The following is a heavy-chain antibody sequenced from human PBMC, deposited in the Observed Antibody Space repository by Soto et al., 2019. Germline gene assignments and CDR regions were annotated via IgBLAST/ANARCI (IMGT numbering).Heavy chain of an antibody. Sequence: QVPLVESGGGVVQPGRSLRLSCAASGFTFSTYAMHWVRQAPGKGLEWVAVISYDGSNKYYADSVKGRFTISRDNSTNTLCLQMNSLRPGDTAVYYCAKGGDILTGCEYWYFDLCGRGTLVTVSS. D-gene: IGHD3-9*01. J-gene: IGHJ2*01. CDR1: GFTFSTYA. CDR3: AKGGDILTGCEYWYFDL. V-gene: IGHV3-30*18. CDR2: ISYDGSNK.